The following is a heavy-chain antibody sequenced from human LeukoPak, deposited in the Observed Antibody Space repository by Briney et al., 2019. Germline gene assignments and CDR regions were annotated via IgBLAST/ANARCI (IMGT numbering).Heavy chain of an antibody. CDR2: IKPDGSEK. CDR3: ARAAVSSPGDV. D-gene: IGHD5/OR15-5a*01. V-gene: IGHV3-7*04. J-gene: IGHJ6*02. Sequence: GGSLRLSCAASGFTFSNDWMTWVRQAAGKGLEWVANIKPDGSEKYYVDSLKGRFTISRDNAENSLYLQVNSLRAEDTAVYYCARAAVSSPGDVWGQGTTVTVSS. CDR1: GFTFSNDW.